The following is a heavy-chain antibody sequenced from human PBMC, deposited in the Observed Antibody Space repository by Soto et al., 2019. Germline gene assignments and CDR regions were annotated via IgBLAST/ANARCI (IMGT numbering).Heavy chain of an antibody. CDR3: ARAVTLGLDV. D-gene: IGHD3-10*01. CDR1: GFTFSLYS. V-gene: IGHV3-48*02. J-gene: IGHJ6*02. CDR2: ISRSSTGI. Sequence: EVQLVESGGGLVQPGGSLRLSCAASGFTFSLYSMSWVRQAPGKGLEWVSYISRSSTGIHYADSVKGRFTISRDDATNSMHLQMNSLRDGYTAVYYCARAVTLGLDVWGQGTTVSISS.